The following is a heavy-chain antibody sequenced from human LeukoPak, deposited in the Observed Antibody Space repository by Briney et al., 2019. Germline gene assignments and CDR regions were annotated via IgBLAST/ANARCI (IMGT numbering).Heavy chain of an antibody. CDR1: GYTFTGYY. CDR3: ARDLYESSVYSDY. Sequence: ASVKVSCKASGYTFTGYYMHWVRQAPGQGLEWMGWINPNSGGTNYAQKFQGRVTMTRDTSISTAYMELSRLRSDDTAVYYCARDLYESSVYSDYWGQGTLVTVSS. V-gene: IGHV1-2*02. D-gene: IGHD3-22*01. CDR2: INPNSGGT. J-gene: IGHJ4*02.